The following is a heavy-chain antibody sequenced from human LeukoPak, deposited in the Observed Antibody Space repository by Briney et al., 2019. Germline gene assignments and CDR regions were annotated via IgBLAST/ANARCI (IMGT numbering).Heavy chain of an antibody. Sequence: PSETLSLTCTVSGGSISSYYWSWIRQPPGKGLEWIGYIYYSGSTDYNPSLKSRVTISVDTSKNQFSLKLSSVTAADTAVYYCARENYYDSGGSFDYWGQGTLVTVSS. CDR1: GGSISSYY. CDR3: ARENYYDSGGSFDY. J-gene: IGHJ4*02. V-gene: IGHV4-59*01. D-gene: IGHD3-22*01. CDR2: IYYSGST.